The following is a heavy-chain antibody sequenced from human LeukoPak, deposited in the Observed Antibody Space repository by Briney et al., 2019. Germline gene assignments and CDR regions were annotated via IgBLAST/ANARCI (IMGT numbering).Heavy chain of an antibody. Sequence: PGGSLRLSCAASGFTFSSYSMNWVRQAPGKGLQRVSSISSSSSYIYYADSVKGRFTISRDNAKNSLYLQMNSLRAEDTAVYYCARDRYCGGDCYALDYWGQGTLVTVSS. V-gene: IGHV3-21*01. CDR2: ISSSSSYI. D-gene: IGHD2-21*01. CDR1: GFTFSSYS. J-gene: IGHJ4*02. CDR3: ARDRYCGGDCYALDY.